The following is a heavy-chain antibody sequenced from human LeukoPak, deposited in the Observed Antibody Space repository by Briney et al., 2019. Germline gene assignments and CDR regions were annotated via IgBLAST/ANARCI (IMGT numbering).Heavy chain of an antibody. J-gene: IGHJ4*02. CDR1: GGSFSGYY. V-gene: IGHV4-34*01. Sequence: SETLSLTCAVYGGSFSGYYWSWIRQPPGKGLEWIGEINHSGSTNYNPSLKSRVTISVDTSKNQFSLKLSSVTAADTAVYYCARGRSGSYREDYWGQGTLATVSS. CDR2: INHSGST. D-gene: IGHD1-26*01. CDR3: ARGRSGSYREDY.